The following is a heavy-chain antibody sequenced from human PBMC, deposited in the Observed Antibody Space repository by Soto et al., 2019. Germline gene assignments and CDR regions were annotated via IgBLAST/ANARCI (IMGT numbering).Heavy chain of an antibody. J-gene: IGHJ4*02. CDR3: ARQYYYGSGTYQTYYFDY. V-gene: IGHV4-59*08. Sequence: SETLSLTCTVSGGSISSYYWSWIRQPPGKGLEWIGYIYYSGSTNYNPSLKSRVTISVDTSKNQFSLKLSSVTAADTAVYYCARQYYYGSGTYQTYYFDYWGQGTLVTVSS. CDR1: GGSISSYY. CDR2: IYYSGST. D-gene: IGHD3-10*01.